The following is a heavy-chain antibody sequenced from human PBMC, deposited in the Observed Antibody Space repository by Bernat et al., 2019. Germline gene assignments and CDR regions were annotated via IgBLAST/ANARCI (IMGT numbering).Heavy chain of an antibody. Sequence: EVQVLESGGGLVQPGGSLRLSCAASGFTFSSYAMSWVRQAPGRGLEGVSGISGSGGSTHYADSVKGRFTISRDNSKNTLYLQMNSLRAEDTAVYYCAETRVVGGMMGHWYFDLWGRGTLVTVS. J-gene: IGHJ2*01. V-gene: IGHV3-23*01. D-gene: IGHD1-26*01. CDR2: ISGSGGST. CDR3: AETRVVGGMMGHWYFDL. CDR1: GFTFSSYA.